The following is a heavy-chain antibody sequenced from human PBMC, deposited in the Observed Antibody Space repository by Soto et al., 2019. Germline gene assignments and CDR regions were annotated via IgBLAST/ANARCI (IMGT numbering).Heavy chain of an antibody. Sequence: GSLRLSCAASGFTFSDYGMTWVRQAPGKGLEWVSSISNDAGRTFYADSVRGRFTVSRDRSTDTLYLQMTSLRAEETAVYFCARPPLYSSGGYFDTWGQGALVTVSS. D-gene: IGHD6-19*01. CDR1: GFTFSDYG. V-gene: IGHV3-23*01. CDR2: ISNDAGRT. CDR3: ARPPLYSSGGYFDT. J-gene: IGHJ4*02.